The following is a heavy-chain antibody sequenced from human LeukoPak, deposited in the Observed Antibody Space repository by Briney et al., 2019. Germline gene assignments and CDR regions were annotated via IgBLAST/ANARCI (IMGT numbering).Heavy chain of an antibody. CDR3: ATLTGYYNVAVDY. J-gene: IGHJ4*02. Sequence: GGSLRLSCAASGFTFSSYSMNWVRQAPGKGLEWVSSISSSSSYIYYADSVKGRFTISRDNAKNTLYLQMNSLRAEDTAVYYCATLTGYYNVAVDYWGQGTLVTVSS. CDR2: ISSSSSYI. V-gene: IGHV3-21*01. CDR1: GFTFSSYS. D-gene: IGHD3-9*01.